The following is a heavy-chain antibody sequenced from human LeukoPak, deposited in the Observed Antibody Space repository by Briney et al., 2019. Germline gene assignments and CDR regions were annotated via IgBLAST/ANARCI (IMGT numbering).Heavy chain of an antibody. CDR3: ATGFRPNYGLWDFDY. J-gene: IGHJ4*02. Sequence: SVKVSCKASGGTFSSYAISWVRQAPGQGLEWMGGIIGIFGKANYAEKVQGRVTITRDKSTSTAYMEMNSLRSDDTAVYYCATGFRPNYGLWDFDYWGQGTLVTVSS. D-gene: IGHD3-10*01. CDR2: IIGIFGKA. V-gene: IGHV1-69*05. CDR1: GGTFSSYA.